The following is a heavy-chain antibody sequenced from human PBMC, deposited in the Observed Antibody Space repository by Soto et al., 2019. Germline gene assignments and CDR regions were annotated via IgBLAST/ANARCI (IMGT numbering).Heavy chain of an antibody. V-gene: IGHV3-23*01. D-gene: IGHD3-9*01. CDR2: ISGSGGST. J-gene: IGHJ4*02. CDR3: AKVGYFDCFSFRIQRRPYYFDF. CDR1: GFTFSSYA. Sequence: GGSLRLSCAASGFTFSSYAMSWVRQAPGKGLEWVSAISGSGGSTYYADSVKGRFTISRDNSKNTLYLQMNSLRAEDTAVYYCAKVGYFDCFSFRIQRRPYYFDFWGQGTLVTVSS.